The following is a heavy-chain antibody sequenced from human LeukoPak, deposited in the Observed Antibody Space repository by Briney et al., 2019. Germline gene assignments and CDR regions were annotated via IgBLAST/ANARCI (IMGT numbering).Heavy chain of an antibody. CDR1: GGSVSSGSYY. J-gene: IGHJ3*02. CDR3: ARGQGYFDSSGYIVNAFDI. V-gene: IGHV4-61*01. CDR2: IFYSGST. D-gene: IGHD3-22*01. Sequence: SETLSLTCTVSGGSVSSGSYYWSWIRQPPGKGLEWIGYIFYSGSTNYNPSLKSRVTISVDTSKNQFSLKLSSVTAADTAVYYCARGQGYFDSSGYIVNAFDIWGQGTMVTVSS.